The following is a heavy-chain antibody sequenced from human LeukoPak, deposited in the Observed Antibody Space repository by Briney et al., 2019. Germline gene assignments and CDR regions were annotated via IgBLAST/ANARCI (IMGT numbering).Heavy chain of an antibody. CDR3: ARAPIADSWHSGYHMDV. Sequence: GGSLRLSCAASGFAFGNYAMTWVRQAAGKGLEWVSTISGTGGTTYYADSVKGRFTISRVSSKNTVYLQMNSLRAEDTAVYYCARAPIADSWHSGYHMDVWGEGATVTVSS. J-gene: IGHJ6*03. D-gene: IGHD3-10*01. V-gene: IGHV3-23*01. CDR2: ISGTGGTT. CDR1: GFAFGNYA.